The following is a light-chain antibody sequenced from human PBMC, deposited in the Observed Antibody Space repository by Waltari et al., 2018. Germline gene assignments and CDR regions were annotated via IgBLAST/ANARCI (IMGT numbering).Light chain of an antibody. CDR3: QQYHEWPPLA. V-gene: IGKV3-15*01. CDR2: GAS. J-gene: IGKJ5*01. CDR1: HNVRNK. Sequence: EIVVTQSPATLSVSPGERATLFCRASHNVRNKLAWYQQKLGQAPRLLIYGASIRTTDFPTRFSGSGSETEFAITITNVQPEDFAIYYCQQYHEWPPLAFGQGTRLEI.